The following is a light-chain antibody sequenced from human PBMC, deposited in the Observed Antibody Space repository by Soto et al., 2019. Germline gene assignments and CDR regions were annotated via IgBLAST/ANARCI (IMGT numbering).Light chain of an antibody. CDR1: QSIHSY. CDR3: QQSYSTPRT. Sequence: EIQMTQSPSSLSASVGDRVTITCRASQSIHSYLNWYQQKAGKAPKLLIYAASSLQSGVPSRFSGSGFGTDFTLTISSLQPEDFATYYCQQSYSTPRTFGQGTKVEIK. V-gene: IGKV1-39*01. CDR2: AAS. J-gene: IGKJ1*01.